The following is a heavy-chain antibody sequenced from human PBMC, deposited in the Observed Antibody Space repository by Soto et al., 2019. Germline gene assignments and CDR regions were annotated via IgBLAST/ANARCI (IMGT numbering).Heavy chain of an antibody. CDR2: IYYSGST. V-gene: IGHV4-59*01. CDR3: ARLKHIVVVTATPQRDYYYGMDV. CDR1: GGSISSYY. J-gene: IGHJ6*02. Sequence: PSETLSLTCTVSGGSISSYYWSWIRQPPGKGLEWIGYIYYSGSTNYNPSLKSRVTISVDTSKNQFSLKLSSVTAADTAVYYCARLKHIVVVTATPQRDYYYGMDVWGQGTTVTVS. D-gene: IGHD2-21*02.